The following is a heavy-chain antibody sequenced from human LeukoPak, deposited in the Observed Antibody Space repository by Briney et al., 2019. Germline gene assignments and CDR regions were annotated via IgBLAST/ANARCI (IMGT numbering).Heavy chain of an antibody. V-gene: IGHV1-18*01. CDR3: ARDQVRKSSLRLPDY. D-gene: IGHD5-12*01. CDR2: ISVYNGNT. J-gene: IGHJ4*02. CDR1: GYTFTSHG. Sequence: ASVKVSCKASGYTFTSHGISWVRQAPGQGLEWMGWISVYNGNTNYAQKLQGRVAMTTDTSTSTAYMELRSLRSDDTAVYYCARDQVRKSSLRLPDYWGQGTLVTASS.